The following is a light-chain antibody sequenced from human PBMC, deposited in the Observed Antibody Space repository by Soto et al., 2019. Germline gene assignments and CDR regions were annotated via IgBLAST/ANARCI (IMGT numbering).Light chain of an antibody. CDR3: TSYTSTTTVL. Sequence: QSVLTQPASVSGSPGQSITISCTGTSSDVGAYNYVSWYQQHPGKAPKLMIYEVTNRPSGVSNRFSGSKSGNTASLTISGLQAEDEADYYCTSYTSTTTVLFGGGTKLTVL. J-gene: IGLJ2*01. CDR2: EVT. CDR1: SSDVGAYNY. V-gene: IGLV2-14*01.